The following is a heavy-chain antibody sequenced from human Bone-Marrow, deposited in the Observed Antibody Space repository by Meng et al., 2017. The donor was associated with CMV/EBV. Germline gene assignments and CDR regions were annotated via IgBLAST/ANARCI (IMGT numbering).Heavy chain of an antibody. V-gene: IGHV1-18*04. D-gene: IGHD4-17*01. Sequence: ASVKVSCKASTNTLTTYGISWVRQAPGQGLEWMGWINAHSGNTKYEQKDQDRVTMTTDTSTTTTYMELRSLRSDDTAVYYCARDRGYGDARWFDPWGQGTMVTVSS. CDR2: INAHSGNT. J-gene: IGHJ5*02. CDR1: TNTLTTYG. CDR3: ARDRGYGDARWFDP.